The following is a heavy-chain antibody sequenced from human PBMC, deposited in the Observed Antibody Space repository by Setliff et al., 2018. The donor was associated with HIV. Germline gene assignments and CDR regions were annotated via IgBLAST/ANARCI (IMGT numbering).Heavy chain of an antibody. CDR2: ISGYNGQT. J-gene: IGHJ4*02. D-gene: IGHD3-16*01. CDR1: GYNFDSFA. CDR3: ARARYGGFDH. V-gene: IGHV1-18*01. Sequence: ASVKVSCKASGYNFDSFAVIWVRQAPGQGLEWMGWISGYNGQTKDAQKFQGRLIMTTDTATSTPYMEMRSLRSDDTAIYYCARARYGGFDHWGQGSLVTVS.